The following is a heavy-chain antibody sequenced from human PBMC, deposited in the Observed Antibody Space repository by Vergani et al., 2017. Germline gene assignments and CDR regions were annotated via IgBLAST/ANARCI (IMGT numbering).Heavy chain of an antibody. J-gene: IGHJ6*02. D-gene: IGHD3-10*01. CDR1: GYTFTSYY. CDR2: FDPEDGET. V-gene: IGHV1-46*01. CDR3: ARAGDYYGSGREVYYYYYGMDV. Sequence: QVQLVQSGAEVKKPGASVKVSCKASGYTFTSYYMHWVRQAPGKGLEWMGGFDPEDGETIYAQKFQGRVTITADESTSTAYMELSSLRSEDTAVYYCARAGDYYGSGREVYYYYYGMDVWGQGTTGTVSS.